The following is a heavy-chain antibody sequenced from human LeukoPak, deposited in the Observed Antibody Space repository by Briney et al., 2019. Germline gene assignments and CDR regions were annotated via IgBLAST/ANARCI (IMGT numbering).Heavy chain of an antibody. CDR1: GFTVSSNY. CDR2: ISPSGGST. D-gene: IGHD4/OR15-4a*01. V-gene: IGHV3-23*01. Sequence: GGSLRLSCAASGFTVSSNYMSWVRQAPGKGLEWVSAISPSGGSTYYADSVRGRFTISRDNSKNTLSLQMNSLRAEDTALYYCAKAMVGVYDAFDIWGQGTMVTVSS. CDR3: AKAMVGVYDAFDI. J-gene: IGHJ3*02.